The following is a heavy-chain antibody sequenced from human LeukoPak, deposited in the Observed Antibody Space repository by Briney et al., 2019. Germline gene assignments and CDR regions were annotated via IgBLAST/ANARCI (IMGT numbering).Heavy chain of an antibody. CDR2: ISSSGSTM. J-gene: IGHJ4*02. V-gene: IGHV3-11*01. CDR1: GFIFSDYY. Sequence: GGSLRLSCAASGFIFSDYYMSWIRQAPGKGLEWVSYISSSGSTMYYTDSVKGRFTISRDNAKDSLYLQMNSLRAEDTAVYYCARDPGSGYEEHFDYWAQGTLVTVSS. D-gene: IGHD5-12*01. CDR3: ARDPGSGYEEHFDY.